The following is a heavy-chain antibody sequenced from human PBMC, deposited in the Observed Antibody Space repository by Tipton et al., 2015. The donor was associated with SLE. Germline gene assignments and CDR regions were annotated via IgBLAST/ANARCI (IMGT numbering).Heavy chain of an antibody. CDR3: ARGGGSYLAY. CDR1: GDSISGDY. Sequence: TLSLTCTVSGDSISGDYWGWIRQPAGKGLEWIVRIYTSGSTNYNPPLKSRVSMSVDTSKNQFSLRLTSVTTADTAVYYCARGGGSYLAYWGQGTLVTVSS. J-gene: IGHJ4*02. CDR2: IYTSGST. V-gene: IGHV4-4*07. D-gene: IGHD1-26*01.